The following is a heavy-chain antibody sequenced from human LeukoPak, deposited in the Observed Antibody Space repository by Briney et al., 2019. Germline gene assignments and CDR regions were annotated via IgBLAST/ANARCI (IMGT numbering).Heavy chain of an antibody. CDR3: ARVATSYYYYYYMDV. Sequence: SVKVSCKASGGTFSSYAISWVRQAPGQGLEWMGGIIPIFGAANYAQKFQGRVTITADKSTSTAYMELSSLRSEDTAVYYCARVATSYYYYYYMDVWGKGTTVTVSS. CDR1: GGTFSSYA. CDR2: IIPIFGAA. J-gene: IGHJ6*03. V-gene: IGHV1-69*06.